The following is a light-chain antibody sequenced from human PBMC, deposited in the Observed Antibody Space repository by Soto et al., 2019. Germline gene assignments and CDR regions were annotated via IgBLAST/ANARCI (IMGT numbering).Light chain of an antibody. Sequence: IQLTQSPSSLSASVGDRVTITCRASQGISSYLAWYQQKPGKAPKLLIYAASTLQSGVPSRFSGSGYRSDFTLTISRLQPEAFATYYCQQLNSYPPAFGPGTKVYIQ. CDR3: QQLNSYPPA. J-gene: IGKJ3*01. CDR1: QGISSY. CDR2: AAS. V-gene: IGKV1-9*01.